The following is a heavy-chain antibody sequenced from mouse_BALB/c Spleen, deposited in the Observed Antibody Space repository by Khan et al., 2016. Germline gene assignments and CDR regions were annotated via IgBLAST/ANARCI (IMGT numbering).Heavy chain of an antibody. CDR2: INTYTGEP. D-gene: IGHD4-1*01. CDR3: ARSGTGDY. Sequence: QFQLVQSGPELKKPGETVKISCKASGYTFTNYGMNWVKQAPGKGLKWMGWINTYTGEPTYADDFKGRFAFSLETSASTAYLQINNLKNEDTATYFCARSGTGDYWGQGTTLTVSS. J-gene: IGHJ2*01. V-gene: IGHV9-3-1*01. CDR1: GYTFTNYG.